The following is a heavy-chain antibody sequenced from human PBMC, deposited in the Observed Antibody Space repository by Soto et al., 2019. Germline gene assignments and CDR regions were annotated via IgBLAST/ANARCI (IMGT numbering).Heavy chain of an antibody. CDR1: GFTFSNYG. CDR3: ARDIDSVTAKHSFYYYDMDV. V-gene: IGHV1-18*01. CDR2: VSANNGHT. Sequence: ASVKVSCKASGFTFSNYGLNWVRQAPGQGLEWMGWVSANNGHTNYAQNLQGRVSMTTDTSTSTAYMELRGLTFDDTAVYYCARDIDSVTAKHSFYYYDMDVWGQGTTLTVSS. J-gene: IGHJ6*02. D-gene: IGHD2-8*01.